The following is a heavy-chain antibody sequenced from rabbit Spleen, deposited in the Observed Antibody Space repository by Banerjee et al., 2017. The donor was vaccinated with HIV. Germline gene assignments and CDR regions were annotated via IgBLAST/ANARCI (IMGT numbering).Heavy chain of an antibody. CDR3: ARDTSSSFSSYGMDL. D-gene: IGHD1-1*01. CDR2: IDTGSSGFT. J-gene: IGHJ6*01. Sequence: QSLEESGGDLVKPGASLTLTCTASGVSFSFSSYMCWVRQAPGKGLEWIACIDTGSSGFTYFATWAKGRFTISKTSSTVTLQVTRLTAADTATYFCARDTSSSFSSYGMDLWGPGTLVTVS. V-gene: IGHV1S40*01. CDR1: GVSFSFSSY.